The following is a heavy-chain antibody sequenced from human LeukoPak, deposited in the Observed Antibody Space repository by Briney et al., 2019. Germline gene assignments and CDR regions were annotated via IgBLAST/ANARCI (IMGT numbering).Heavy chain of an antibody. CDR1: GFTFSSYW. Sequence: PGGSLRLSCAASGFTFSSYWMSWVRQAPGKGLEWVANIKQDGSEKYYVDSVKGRFTISRDNAKNSLYLQMNSLRAEDTAVYYCERERIAAAGSPGYWGQGTLVTVSS. D-gene: IGHD6-13*01. CDR3: ERERIAAAGSPGY. V-gene: IGHV3-7*01. J-gene: IGHJ4*02. CDR2: IKQDGSEK.